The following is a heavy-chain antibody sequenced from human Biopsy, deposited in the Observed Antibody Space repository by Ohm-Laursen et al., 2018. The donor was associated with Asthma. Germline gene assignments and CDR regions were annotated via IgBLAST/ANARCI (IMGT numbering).Heavy chain of an antibody. CDR3: ARTFHFWSPYHAEHYQL. CDR2: IKHDGTEK. Sequence: SLRLSCAASGFTFGDYWMSWVRQVPGKGLEWVANIKHDGTEKNHVDSLKGRFTTSRDNAKNSLYLQMNSLRAEDTAVYYCARTFHFWSPYHAEHYQLWGQGTLVIVSS. J-gene: IGHJ1*01. D-gene: IGHD3-3*02. CDR1: GFTFGDYW. V-gene: IGHV3-7*01.